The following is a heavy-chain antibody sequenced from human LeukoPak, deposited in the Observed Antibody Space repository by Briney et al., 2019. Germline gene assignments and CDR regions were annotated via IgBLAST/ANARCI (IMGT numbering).Heavy chain of an antibody. V-gene: IGHV4-59*01. CDR3: ARGGLRYFDWSH. CDR1: GESISSYY. CDR2: IYYSGST. Sequence: SETLSLTCTVSGESISSYYWSGIRQPPGKGLEWIGYIYYSGSTNYNPSLKSRVTISVDTSKNQFSLKLSSVTAADTAVYYCARGGLRYFDWSHWGQGTLVTVSS. J-gene: IGHJ4*02. D-gene: IGHD3-9*01.